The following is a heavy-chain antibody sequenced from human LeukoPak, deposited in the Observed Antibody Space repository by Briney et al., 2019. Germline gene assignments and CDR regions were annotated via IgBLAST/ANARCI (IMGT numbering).Heavy chain of an antibody. J-gene: IGHJ3*02. CDR2: ISAYNGNT. V-gene: IGHV1-18*01. D-gene: IGHD4-17*01. Sequence: ASVTVSFTASGYTFTSYGISWVRQVPGQGLEWMGWISAYNGNTNYAQKLQGRVTMTTDTSTSTAYMELRSLRSDDTAVYYCARTDYGDYVRAFDIWGQGTMVTVSS. CDR1: GYTFTSYG. CDR3: ARTDYGDYVRAFDI.